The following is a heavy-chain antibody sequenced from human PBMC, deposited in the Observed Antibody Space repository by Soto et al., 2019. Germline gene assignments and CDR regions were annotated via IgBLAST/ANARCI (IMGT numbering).Heavy chain of an antibody. Sequence: SGPTLVNPTQTLTLTCTFSGFSLSTSGVGVGWIRQPPGKALEWLALIYWDDDKRYSPSLKSRLTITKDTSKNQVVLTMTNMDPVDTATYYCSFFLRGRDPPDYTHFPTRRSSDL. J-gene: IGHJ2*01. V-gene: IGHV2-5*02. CDR2: IYWDDDK. CDR3: SFFLRGRDPPDYTHFPTRRSSDL. D-gene: IGHD3-16*01. CDR1: GFSLSTSGVG.